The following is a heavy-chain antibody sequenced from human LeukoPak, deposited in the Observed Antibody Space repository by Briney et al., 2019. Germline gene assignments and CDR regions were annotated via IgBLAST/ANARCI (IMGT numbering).Heavy chain of an antibody. V-gene: IGHV1-18*01. J-gene: IGHJ3*02. D-gene: IGHD3-22*01. Sequence: ASVKVSCKASGYTFTSYGISWVRQAPGQGLEWMGWISAYNGNTNYAQKLQGRVTMTTDTSTSTAYMELRSLRSDDTAVYYCASATYYYDSSGYYFDAFDIWGQGTMVTVSS. CDR3: ASATYYYDSSGYYFDAFDI. CDR2: ISAYNGNT. CDR1: GYTFTSYG.